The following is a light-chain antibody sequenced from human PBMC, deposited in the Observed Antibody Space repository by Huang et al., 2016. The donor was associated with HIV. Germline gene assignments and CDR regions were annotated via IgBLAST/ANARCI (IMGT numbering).Light chain of an antibody. Sequence: EIVLTQSPGTLSLSPGERVTLSCRASQNGNNNYLAWYQQEPGQAPRLLFYGASSRATGIPDRFNGSGSGTDFTLTISRLEPEDFAVYYCQQYGSSPRTFGQGTKVEIK. J-gene: IGKJ1*01. CDR2: GAS. CDR3: QQYGSSPRT. CDR1: QNGNNNY. V-gene: IGKV3-20*01.